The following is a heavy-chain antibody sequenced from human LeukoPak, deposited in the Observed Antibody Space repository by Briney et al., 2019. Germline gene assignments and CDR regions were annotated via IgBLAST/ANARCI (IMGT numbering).Heavy chain of an antibody. J-gene: IGHJ4*02. CDR1: GFTFNIYG. CDR3: AKDRDYYGSGSDY. CDR2: ISYDEMYQ. V-gene: IGHV3-30*18. Sequence: GRSLRLSCAASGFTFNIYGMHWVRQAPGKGQEWVAGISYDEMYQYYADSVKGRFTISRDNSKNTLFLQMNSLRAEDTAIYYCAKDRDYYGSGSDYWGQGTLVTVSS. D-gene: IGHD3-10*01.